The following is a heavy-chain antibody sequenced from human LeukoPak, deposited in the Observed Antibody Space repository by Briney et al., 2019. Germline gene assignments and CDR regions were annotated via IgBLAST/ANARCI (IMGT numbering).Heavy chain of an antibody. D-gene: IGHD6-19*01. J-gene: IGHJ4*02. Sequence: SETLSLTCTVSGGSVSSGTYYWSWIRQPPGKGLEWIAYIYYSGSTNYNPSLKSRVTISVDTSKNQFSLKLYSVTAADTAVYYCATRSGSGWFFDYWGQGTLVTVSS. CDR1: GGSVSSGTYY. CDR2: IYYSGST. V-gene: IGHV4-61*01. CDR3: ATRSGSGWFFDY.